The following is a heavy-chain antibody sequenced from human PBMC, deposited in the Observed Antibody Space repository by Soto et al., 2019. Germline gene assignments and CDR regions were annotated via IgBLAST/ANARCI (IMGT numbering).Heavy chain of an antibody. Sequence: EVQVVESGGGLVQPGGSLRLSCAASGFTFTSYWRTWVRQAPGRGLEWVANINKDGSEKSYVDSVKGRFTSSRDNAKSSLYLQMNSLRADDTAVYYCVREIASRLWGKGTTVIVSS. CDR2: INKDGSEK. CDR1: GFTFTSYW. CDR3: VREIASRL. J-gene: IGHJ6*04. V-gene: IGHV3-7*01. D-gene: IGHD2-21*01.